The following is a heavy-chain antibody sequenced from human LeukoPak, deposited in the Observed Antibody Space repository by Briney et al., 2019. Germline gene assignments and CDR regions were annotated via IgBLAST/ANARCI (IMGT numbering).Heavy chain of an antibody. CDR3: ARDSSSSYYYYYYYMDV. Sequence: PGGSLRLSCAASGFTFDDYGMSWVRQAPGKGLEWVSGINWNGGSTGYADSVKGRFTISRDNAKNSLYQQMNSLGAEDTALYYCARDSSSSYYYYYYYMDVWGKGTTVTVSS. V-gene: IGHV3-20*04. J-gene: IGHJ6*03. D-gene: IGHD6-6*01. CDR2: INWNGGST. CDR1: GFTFDDYG.